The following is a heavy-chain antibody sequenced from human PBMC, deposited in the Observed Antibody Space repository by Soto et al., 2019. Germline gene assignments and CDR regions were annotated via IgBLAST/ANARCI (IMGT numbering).Heavy chain of an antibody. CDR2: IYYSGST. V-gene: IGHV4-39*01. D-gene: IGHD2-8*02. CDR1: GGSIKSSSYY. Sequence: QLQLQESGPGLVKSSETLSLTYTVSGGSIKSSSYYWLWIRQPPGKGLEWIGSIYYSGSTYYNPSLKSRVTISVDTSKNQFSLKLSSVTAADTAVYYCARLYWSLGWFDPWGQGTLVTVSS. J-gene: IGHJ5*02. CDR3: ARLYWSLGWFDP.